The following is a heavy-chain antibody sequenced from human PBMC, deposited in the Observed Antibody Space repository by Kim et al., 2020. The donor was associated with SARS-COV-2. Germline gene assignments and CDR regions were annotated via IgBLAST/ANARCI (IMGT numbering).Heavy chain of an antibody. J-gene: IGHJ5*02. CDR2: IKSKTDGGTT. CDR1: GFTFSNAW. V-gene: IGHV3-15*01. CDR3: TTGLIPIVVPVAT. D-gene: IGHD2-15*01. Sequence: GGSLRLSCAASGFTFSNAWMSWVRQAPGKGLEWVGRIKSKTDGGTTDYAAPVKGRFTISRDDSKNTLYLQMNSLKTEDTAVYYCTTGLIPIVVPVATWGQGTLVTVSS.